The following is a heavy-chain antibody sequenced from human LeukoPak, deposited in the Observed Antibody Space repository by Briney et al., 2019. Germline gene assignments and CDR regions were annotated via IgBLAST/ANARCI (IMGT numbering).Heavy chain of an antibody. CDR2: IYISGTT. J-gene: IGHJ5*02. D-gene: IGHD3-16*02. CDR3: ARFYRFRFDP. V-gene: IGHV4-61*02. Sequence: SETLSLTCTVSGDSISIGSYYWGCIRPPAGEGLEWIMRIYISGTTNYNPSLKRRVTTSADASKNQSPLKLRSVAATYTAVYYCARFYRFRFDPWGEGSQVSVSS. CDR1: GDSISIGSYY.